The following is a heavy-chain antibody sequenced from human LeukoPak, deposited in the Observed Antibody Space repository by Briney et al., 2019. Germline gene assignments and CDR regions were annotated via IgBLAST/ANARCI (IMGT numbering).Heavy chain of an antibody. CDR3: ARDLIVTRAFDI. V-gene: IGHV4-59*01. Sequence: PSETLSLTCTVSGGSISSYYWSWIRQPPGKGLEWIGYIYYSGSTNYNPSLKSRVTISVDTSKSQFSLKLSSVTAADTAVYYCARDLIVTRAFDIWGQGTMVTVSS. CDR1: GGSISSYY. D-gene: IGHD3-22*01. J-gene: IGHJ3*02. CDR2: IYYSGST.